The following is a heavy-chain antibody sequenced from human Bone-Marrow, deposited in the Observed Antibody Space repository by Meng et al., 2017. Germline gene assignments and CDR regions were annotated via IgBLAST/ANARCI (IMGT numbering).Heavy chain of an antibody. CDR3: TMYTRGHI. CDR1: GFTFSRDA. CDR2: ISGGGGST. J-gene: IGHJ3*02. Sequence: VHLLGSGGGFVQPAASLRLPRASSGFTFSRDAMSWVRQAPVKGLEWVSAISGGGGSTYYAESVTGRFTISRDDSKNMAYLQMNSLMTEDTALFYCTMYTRGHIWGQGTMVTVSS. V-gene: IGHV3-23*01. D-gene: IGHD6-19*01.